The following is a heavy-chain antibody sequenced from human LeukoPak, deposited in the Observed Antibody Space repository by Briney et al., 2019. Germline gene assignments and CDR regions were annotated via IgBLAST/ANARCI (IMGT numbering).Heavy chain of an antibody. CDR1: GFTVSSNY. CDR3: ARGNYGSGSYYPDY. Sequence: PGGSLRLPCAASGFTVSSNYMSWVRQASGKGLEWVSVIYSGGSTYYADSVKGRFTISRHNSKNTLYLQMNSLRAEDTAVYYCARGNYGSGSYYPDYWGQGTLVTVSS. D-gene: IGHD3-10*01. V-gene: IGHV3-53*04. CDR2: IYSGGST. J-gene: IGHJ4*02.